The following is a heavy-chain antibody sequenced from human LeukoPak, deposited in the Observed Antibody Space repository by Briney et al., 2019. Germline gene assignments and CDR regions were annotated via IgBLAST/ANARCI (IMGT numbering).Heavy chain of an antibody. D-gene: IGHD3-10*01. Sequence: ASVKVSCKASGYTFTSYGITWVRQAPGQGLEWMGWISPYNGNTNYAQNLQGRVTMTTDTSTSTAYMELRSLRSDDTAVYYCASAHGSGSYYAPDYWGQGTLVTVSS. V-gene: IGHV1-18*01. CDR3: ASAHGSGSYYAPDY. CDR1: GYTFTSYG. CDR2: ISPYNGNT. J-gene: IGHJ4*02.